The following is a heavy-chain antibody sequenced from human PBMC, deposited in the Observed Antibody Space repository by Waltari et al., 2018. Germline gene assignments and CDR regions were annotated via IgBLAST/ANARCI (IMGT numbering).Heavy chain of an antibody. Sequence: QVQLQESGPGLVKPSETLSLTCSVSGVSITSSRHYWGWIRQTPGHGLEWIATMSYSGATDSSPSLKSRVTVSRDTSKNQLSLKLDSGSAADTALYYWAAYIGASLGTAAFDVWGQGTMVTVSS. D-gene: IGHD5-12*01. CDR2: MSYSGAT. V-gene: IGHV4-39*01. CDR3: AAYIGASLGTAAFDV. J-gene: IGHJ3*01. CDR1: GVSITSSRHY.